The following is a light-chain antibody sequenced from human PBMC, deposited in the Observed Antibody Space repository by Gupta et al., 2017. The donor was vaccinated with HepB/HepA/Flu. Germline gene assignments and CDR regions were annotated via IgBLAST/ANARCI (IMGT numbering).Light chain of an antibody. CDR3: QHYTDWPPST. V-gene: IGKV3-15*01. CDR1: HNVGSN. CDR2: HAS. J-gene: IGKJ1*01. Sequence: EKVMSHSPATLSVSPGRRATLSSRASHNVGSNLAWYQQRPGQPPSLLICHASLRAAGNPSRFSGNGSGTEFTLTISSPQSEDSAVYYCQHYTDWPPSTFGQGTKVEIK.